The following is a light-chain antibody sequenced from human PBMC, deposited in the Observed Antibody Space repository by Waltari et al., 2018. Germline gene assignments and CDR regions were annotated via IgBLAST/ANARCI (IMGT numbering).Light chain of an antibody. Sequence: VMTHSPATLSVSPGERATLSCRASQSVSRNLAWYQQKPAQAPRLLIYGAYTRGTGIPARFSGSGSGTEFSLTISSLQSEDFAVYYCQQYISWPWTFGQGTKVEIK. J-gene: IGKJ1*01. CDR3: QQYISWPWT. CDR1: QSVSRN. CDR2: GAY. V-gene: IGKV3-15*01.